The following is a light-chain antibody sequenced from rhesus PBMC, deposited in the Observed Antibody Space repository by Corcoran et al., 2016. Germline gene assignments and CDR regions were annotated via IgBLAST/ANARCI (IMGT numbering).Light chain of an antibody. CDR2: KAT. Sequence: DIQMTQSPSSLSASVGDRVTITCRASENVNNYLTWYQQKPGKAPKLLIYKATTLQSGVPSRFSGRGSGTDYTFTISSLQPEDVATYYCQHGYGSPYSFGQGTKVEIK. CDR3: QHGYGSPYS. V-gene: IGKV1-74*01. CDR1: ENVNNY. J-gene: IGKJ2*01.